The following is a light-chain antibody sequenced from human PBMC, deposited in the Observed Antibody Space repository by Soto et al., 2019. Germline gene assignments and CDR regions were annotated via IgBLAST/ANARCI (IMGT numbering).Light chain of an antibody. J-gene: IGKJ1*01. V-gene: IGKV3-15*01. Sequence: EILMTQSPVTLSVSPGERATLSCRASQSVSSNLAWYQQKPGQAPSLLIYGAFTRATGIPARFSGTGSGTEVTLTISILQSEDFALYYCQQYNDWPLTFGQGTKVDI. CDR1: QSVSSN. CDR3: QQYNDWPLT. CDR2: GAF.